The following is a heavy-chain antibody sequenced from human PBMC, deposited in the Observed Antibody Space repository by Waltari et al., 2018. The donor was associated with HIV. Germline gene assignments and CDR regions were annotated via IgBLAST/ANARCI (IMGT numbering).Heavy chain of an antibody. J-gene: IGHJ5*02. CDR2: INHSGST. Sequence: QVQLQQWGAGLLKPSETLSLTCAVYGGSFSGYYWSWIRPPPGTGLEWIGEINHSGSTNYNPSLKSRVTISVDTSKNQFSLKLSSVTAADTAVYYCARHSDMVRGVIKKYNWFDPWGQGTLVTVSS. V-gene: IGHV4-34*01. D-gene: IGHD3-10*01. CDR3: ARHSDMVRGVIKKYNWFDP. CDR1: GGSFSGYY.